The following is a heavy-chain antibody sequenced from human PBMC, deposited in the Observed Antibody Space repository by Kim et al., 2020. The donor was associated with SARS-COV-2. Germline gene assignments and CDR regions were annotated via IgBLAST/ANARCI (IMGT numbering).Heavy chain of an antibody. CDR1: GGSITSSSYY. D-gene: IGHD6-19*01. V-gene: IGHV4-39*01. Sequence: SETLSLTCTVSGGSITSSSYYWGWIRQPPGKGLEWIGSIYYSGSTYYNPSLKSRVTISVDTSKNQFSLKLSSVTAADTAVYYCARHLEGAVAGTAFDICGQGTMVTVSS. CDR2: IYYSGST. CDR3: ARHLEGAVAGTAFDI. J-gene: IGHJ3*02.